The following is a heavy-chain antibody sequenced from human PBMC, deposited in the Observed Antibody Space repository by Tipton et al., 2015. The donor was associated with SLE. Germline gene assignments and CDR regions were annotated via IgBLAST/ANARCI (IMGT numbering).Heavy chain of an antibody. J-gene: IGHJ4*02. CDR1: GYNFDTYW. CDR2: IYPGDSRS. CDR3: ARPRYSTTWYPFDH. V-gene: IGHV5-51*07. D-gene: IGHD5-18*01. Sequence: QLVQSGAEVKKPGESLKISCEGSGYNFDTYWIAWVHQVPGKGLEWMGIIYPGDSRSTYSPSFQGQVTMSADRSVTTAYLQLSSLKASDTAMYYCARPRYSTTWYPFDHWGQGTLVTVSS.